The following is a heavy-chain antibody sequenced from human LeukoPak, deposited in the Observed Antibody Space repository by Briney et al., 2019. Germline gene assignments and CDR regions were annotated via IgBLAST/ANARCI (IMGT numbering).Heavy chain of an antibody. CDR3: AREGRRPLITIFGVVKVSGFDP. J-gene: IGHJ5*02. Sequence: ASVKVSCKASGGTFSSYAISWVRQAPGQGLEWMGWINPNSGGTNYAQKFQGRVTMTRDTSISTAYMELSRLRSDDTAVYYCAREGRRPLITIFGVVKVSGFDPWGQGTLVTVSS. CDR1: GGTFSSYA. V-gene: IGHV1-2*02. D-gene: IGHD3-3*01. CDR2: INPNSGGT.